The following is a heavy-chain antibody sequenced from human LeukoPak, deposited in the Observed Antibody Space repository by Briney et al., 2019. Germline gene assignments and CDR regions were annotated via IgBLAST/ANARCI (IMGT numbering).Heavy chain of an antibody. Sequence: ASVNVSFTSAVYTVTTYAINWVRQAPGQGLEWMGVMKPNSGNTGYAQKFQGRVTMTRNTSISTAYMELSSLRPEDTAVYYCATERQGAFDIWGQGTMVTVSS. CDR2: MKPNSGNT. CDR1: VYTVTTYA. CDR3: ATERQGAFDI. V-gene: IGHV1-8*01. J-gene: IGHJ3*02.